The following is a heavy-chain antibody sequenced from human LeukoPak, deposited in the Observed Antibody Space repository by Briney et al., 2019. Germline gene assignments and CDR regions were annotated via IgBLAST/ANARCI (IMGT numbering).Heavy chain of an antibody. J-gene: IGHJ4*02. CDR1: GGSISSGGYY. Sequence: SETLSLTCTVSGGSISSGGYYWSWIRQHPGKGLEWIGYIYYSGSTYYNPSLKSRVSISVDTSKNQFSLKLSSVTAADTAVYYCARGTGVRGLDYWGQGTLVTVSS. CDR3: ARGTGVRGLDY. D-gene: IGHD3-10*01. V-gene: IGHV4-31*03. CDR2: IYYSGST.